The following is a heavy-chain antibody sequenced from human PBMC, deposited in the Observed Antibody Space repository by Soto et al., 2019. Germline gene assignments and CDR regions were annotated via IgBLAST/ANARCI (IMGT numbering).Heavy chain of an antibody. J-gene: IGHJ6*02. D-gene: IGHD3-10*01. CDR1: GFTFSSYG. V-gene: IGHV3-33*01. CDR2: IWYDGSNK. Sequence: QVQLVESGGGVVQPGRSLRLSCAASGFTFSSYGMHWVRQAPGKGLEWVAVIWYDGSNKYYADSVKGRFTISRDNSKNTLYLQMNSLSAEDTAVYYCARGREYYYYYYGMDVWGQGTTVTVSS. CDR3: ARGREYYYYYYGMDV.